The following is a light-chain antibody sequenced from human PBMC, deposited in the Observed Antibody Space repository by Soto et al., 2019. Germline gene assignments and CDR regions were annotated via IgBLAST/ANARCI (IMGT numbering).Light chain of an antibody. Sequence: DIQMTQSPSSVSASVGDGVTITCRASQAIGTCLAWYQQKPGKAPNLLIYGASSLQSGVPSRFSASGSGTDFTLTITSLQPDDFATYYCQQTYSLPFTFGQGTRLEIK. V-gene: IGKV1-12*01. CDR2: GAS. CDR1: QAIGTC. J-gene: IGKJ5*01. CDR3: QQTYSLPFT.